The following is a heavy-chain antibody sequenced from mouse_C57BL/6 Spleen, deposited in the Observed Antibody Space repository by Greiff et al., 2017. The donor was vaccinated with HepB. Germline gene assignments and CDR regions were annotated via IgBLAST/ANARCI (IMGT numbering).Heavy chain of an antibody. CDR3: AREDYSNPYAMDY. CDR2: INPGSGGT. D-gene: IGHD2-5*01. Sequence: QVQLQQSGAELVRPGTSVKVSCKASGYAFTNYLIEWVKQRPGQGLEWIGVINPGSGGTNYNEKFKGKATLTADKSSSTAYMQLSSLTSEDSAVYFCAREDYSNPYAMDYWGQGTSVTVSS. V-gene: IGHV1-54*01. CDR1: GYAFTNYL. J-gene: IGHJ4*01.